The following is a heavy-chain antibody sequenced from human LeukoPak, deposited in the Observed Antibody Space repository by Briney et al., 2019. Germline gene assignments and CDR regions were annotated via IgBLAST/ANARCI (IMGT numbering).Heavy chain of an antibody. CDR3: AKDRTVGASYWYFDL. V-gene: IGHV3-7*03. Sequence: GGSLRLSCAVSGFNFRDHWMDWVRQAPGKGLQWVGHIKNDGSETYYLDSPKGRFSISRDNTNNALYLQMNSLRVEDTAVYYCAKDRTVGASYWYFDLWGRGTLVTVSS. CDR1: GFNFRDHW. CDR2: IKNDGSET. D-gene: IGHD1-26*01. J-gene: IGHJ2*01.